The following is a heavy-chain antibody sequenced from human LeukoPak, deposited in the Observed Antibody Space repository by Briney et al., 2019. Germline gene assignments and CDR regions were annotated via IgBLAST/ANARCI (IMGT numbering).Heavy chain of an antibody. CDR2: ISSSSNNI. CDR1: GFTFSDYY. Sequence: GGSLRLSCAASGFTFSDYYMTWIRQAPGKGLEWVSYISSSSNNIHYANSVKGRFTISRDNAKNSVYLQMNSLRAEDTAIYYCARAAGWFDPWGQGTLVTVSS. CDR3: ARAAGWFDP. J-gene: IGHJ5*02. V-gene: IGHV3-11*01.